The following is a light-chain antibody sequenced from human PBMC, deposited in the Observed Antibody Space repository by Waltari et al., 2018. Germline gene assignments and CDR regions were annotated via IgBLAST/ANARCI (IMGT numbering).Light chain of an antibody. J-gene: IGLJ1*01. CDR1: SSDVGRYEY. V-gene: IGLV2-14*03. CDR3: CSYTTTDTYV. CDR2: DVS. Sequence: SALPQPASVSGSPGQSITIYCTGTSSDVGRYEYVSWYQQPPGKAPKLIIYDVSKAPSGVSNRVSGATSGYTASLTISGLQSEDEADYYCCSYTTTDTYVFGSGTKVTVL.